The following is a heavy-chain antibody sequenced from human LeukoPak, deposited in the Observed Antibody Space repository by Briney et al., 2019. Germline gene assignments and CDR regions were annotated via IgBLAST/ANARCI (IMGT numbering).Heavy chain of an antibody. Sequence: ASVKVSCKASGGIFSSYAISWVRQAPGQGLEWMGGIIPILGTANYAQKFQGRVTITTDESTSTAYMELSSLRSEDTAVYYCARESWIFGVVYWGQGTLVTVSS. D-gene: IGHD3-3*01. V-gene: IGHV1-69*05. CDR3: ARESWIFGVVY. CDR2: IIPILGTA. CDR1: GGIFSSYA. J-gene: IGHJ4*02.